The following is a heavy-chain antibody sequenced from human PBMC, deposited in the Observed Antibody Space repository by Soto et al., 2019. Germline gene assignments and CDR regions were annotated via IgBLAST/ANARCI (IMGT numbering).Heavy chain of an antibody. D-gene: IGHD1-26*01. Sequence: PGGSLRLSCAASGFTFSSYAMSWVRQAPGKGLEWVSSISNSGGSTNNADSVMGRFTISRDNSKNTLYLQMNSLRVEDTAVYFCAEGSAGALLDPWGQGTLVTVSS. J-gene: IGHJ5*02. CDR3: AEGSAGALLDP. CDR2: ISNSGGST. V-gene: IGHV3-23*01. CDR1: GFTFSSYA.